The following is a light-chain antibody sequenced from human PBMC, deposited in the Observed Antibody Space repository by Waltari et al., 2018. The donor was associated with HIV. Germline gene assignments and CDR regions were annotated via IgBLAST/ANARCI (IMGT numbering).Light chain of an antibody. CDR1: TPNIGGNT. J-gene: IGLJ1*01. V-gene: IGLV1-44*01. Sequence: QSVLAQPPSASGTPGQRVTISCSGSTPNIGGNTVSWYQQLPGTAPKLLIYCNNARPSGVPGRLSGSTSGTSASLVISGLQSEDEADYYCAAWDDSLKGGAFGTGTKVTVL. CDR3: AAWDDSLKGGA. CDR2: CNN.